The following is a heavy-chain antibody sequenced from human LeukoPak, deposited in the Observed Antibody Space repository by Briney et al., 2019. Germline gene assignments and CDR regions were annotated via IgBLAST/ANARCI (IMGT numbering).Heavy chain of an antibody. D-gene: IGHD3-9*01. J-gene: IGHJ5*02. CDR1: GFTFSSYS. CDR3: ASHDILTGYSRDH. Sequence: PGGSLRLSCAASGFTFSSYSMNWVRQAPGKGLEWVSSISSSSSYIYYADSVKGRFTISRDNAKNSLYLQMYSLRAEDTAVYYCASHDILTGYSRDHWGQGTLVTVSS. CDR2: ISSSSSYI. V-gene: IGHV3-21*01.